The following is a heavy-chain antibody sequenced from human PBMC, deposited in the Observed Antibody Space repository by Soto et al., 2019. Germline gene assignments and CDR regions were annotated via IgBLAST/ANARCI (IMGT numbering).Heavy chain of an antibody. J-gene: IGHJ4*02. CDR3: ARERRFRIAVAGIVYYFDY. D-gene: IGHD6-19*01. V-gene: IGHV3-66*01. Sequence: GGSLRLSCAASGFTVSSNYMSWVRQAPGKGLEWVSVIYSGGSTYYADSVKGRFTISRDNSKNTLYLQMNSLRAEDTAVYYCARERRFRIAVAGIVYYFDYWGQGTLVTVSS. CDR1: GFTVSSNY. CDR2: IYSGGST.